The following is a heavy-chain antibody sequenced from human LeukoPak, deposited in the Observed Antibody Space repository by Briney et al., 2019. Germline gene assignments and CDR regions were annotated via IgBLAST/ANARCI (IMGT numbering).Heavy chain of an antibody. D-gene: IGHD7-27*01. J-gene: IGHJ4*02. CDR2: ISSSSSTI. V-gene: IGHV3-48*01. Sequence: GGSLRLSCAASGFTFSNYNMNWVRQAPGKGLEWVSYISSSSSTIYYADSVKGRFTISRDNAKNSLYLQMNSLRAEDTSVYYCARAGEVDWGQGTLVTVSS. CDR1: GFTFSNYN. CDR3: ARAGEVD.